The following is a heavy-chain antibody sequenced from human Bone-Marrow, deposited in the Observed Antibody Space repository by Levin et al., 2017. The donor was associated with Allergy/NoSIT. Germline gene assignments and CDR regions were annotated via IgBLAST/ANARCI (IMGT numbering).Heavy chain of an antibody. V-gene: IGHV1-2*02. D-gene: IGHD5-12*01. Sequence: GESLKISCKASGYTFTRYYLHWVRQAPGQGLEWMGWINPRTGGAQYPKKFQGRVTMTRDTSISSVYLDLSRLPSDDTAVYYCARVQEEKSGYDAFDYWGQGTLVAVSS. J-gene: IGHJ4*02. CDR2: INPRTGGA. CDR3: ARVQEEKSGYDAFDY. CDR1: GYTFTRYY.